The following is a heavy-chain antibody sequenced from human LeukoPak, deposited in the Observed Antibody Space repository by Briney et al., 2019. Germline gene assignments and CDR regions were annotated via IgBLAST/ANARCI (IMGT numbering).Heavy chain of an antibody. Sequence: GGSLTLSCAASGFTFSTYGMHWVRQAPGKGLEGVAVISYGGDNKYFADSVKGQFTISRDNSKNTLYLQMNSLRAEDTAVYYCAKERLLIARGVIDAFDIWGQGTMVTVSS. J-gene: IGHJ3*02. V-gene: IGHV3-30*18. CDR1: GFTFSTYG. D-gene: IGHD3-10*01. CDR3: AKERLLIARGVIDAFDI. CDR2: ISYGGDNK.